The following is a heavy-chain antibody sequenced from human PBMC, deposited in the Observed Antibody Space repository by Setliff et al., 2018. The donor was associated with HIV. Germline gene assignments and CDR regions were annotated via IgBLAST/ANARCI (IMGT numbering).Heavy chain of an antibody. CDR3: ARDRVVGATLDPLDL. CDR2: ISYSGSAI. J-gene: IGHJ3*01. V-gene: IGHV3-48*03. Sequence: PGGSLRLSCEASGFTFSSYSINWVRQAPGKGLEWVAYISYSGSAIHYADSVKGRFTISRDNAKNSLYLQMNSLRAEDTAVYYCARDRVVGATLDPLDLWGQGTMVTVSS. CDR1: GFTFSSYS. D-gene: IGHD1-26*01.